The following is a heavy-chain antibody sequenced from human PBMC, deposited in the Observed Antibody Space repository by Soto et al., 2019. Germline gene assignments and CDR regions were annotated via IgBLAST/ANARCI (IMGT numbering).Heavy chain of an antibody. Sequence: SVKVSCKASGGTFSSYAISWVRQAPGQGLEWMGGIIPIFGTANYAQKFQGRVTITADKSTSTAYMELSSLRSGDTAVYYCARGGDIVVVPAAKENYYGMDVWGQGTTVTVSS. V-gene: IGHV1-69*06. CDR2: IIPIFGTA. J-gene: IGHJ6*02. CDR3: ARGGDIVVVPAAKENYYGMDV. CDR1: GGTFSSYA. D-gene: IGHD2-2*01.